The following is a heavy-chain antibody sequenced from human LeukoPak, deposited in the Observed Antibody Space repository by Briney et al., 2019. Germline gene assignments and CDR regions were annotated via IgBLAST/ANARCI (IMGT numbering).Heavy chain of an antibody. J-gene: IGHJ3*01. D-gene: IGHD3-10*01. Sequence: GGSLRLSCAASGFTFSRYAMSWVRRAPGEGLELVSAVSGRGGSTYYADSVKRLFTISRDNPKNTLYLQMNSLRAEDTAVYYCARRMIRGVNHDAFDLWGQGTMVTVFS. CDR3: ARRMIRGVNHDAFDL. CDR2: VSGRGGST. V-gene: IGHV3-23*01. CDR1: GFTFSRYA.